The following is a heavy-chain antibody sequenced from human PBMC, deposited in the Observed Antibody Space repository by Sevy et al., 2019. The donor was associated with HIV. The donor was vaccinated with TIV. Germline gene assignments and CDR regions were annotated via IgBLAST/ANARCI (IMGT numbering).Heavy chain of an antibody. CDR3: ARSGGYSDYGMDV. J-gene: IGHJ6*02. V-gene: IGHV3-13*05. CDR1: GFTFSSYN. Sequence: GGSLRLSCVASGFTFSSYNMRWVRQVTGKGLEWVSGVGPAGDPFYPGSVKGRFTISRENAKNSFYLQMNSLRAGDTAVYYCARSGGYSDYGMDVWGQGTTVTVSS. CDR2: VGPAGDP. D-gene: IGHD5-12*01.